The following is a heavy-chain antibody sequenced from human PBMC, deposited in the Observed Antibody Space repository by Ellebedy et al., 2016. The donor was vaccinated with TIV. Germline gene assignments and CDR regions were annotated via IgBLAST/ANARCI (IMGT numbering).Heavy chain of an antibody. CDR2: INEDGSEK. CDR1: GFTFSSYW. V-gene: IGHV3-7*01. D-gene: IGHD3-10*01. J-gene: IGHJ4*02. Sequence: GESLKISCAASGFTFSSYWMSWVRQAPGKGLKWVANINEDGSEKYYVDSLRGRFTISRDNAENSLYLQMNSLRGEDTAVYYCARVPYGSGTYTVDYWGQGTLVTVSS. CDR3: ARVPYGSGTYTVDY.